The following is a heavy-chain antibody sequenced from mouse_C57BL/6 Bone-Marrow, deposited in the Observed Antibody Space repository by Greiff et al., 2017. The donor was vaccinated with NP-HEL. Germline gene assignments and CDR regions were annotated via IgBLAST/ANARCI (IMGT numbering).Heavy chain of an antibody. CDR2: INPNNGGT. Sequence: EVQLQQSGPELVKPGASVKISCKASGYTFTDYYMNWVKQSHGKSLEWIGDINPNNGGTSYNQKFKGKATLTVDKSSSTAYMELRSLTSEDSAVYYCGTDYYKGCLAYWGQGTLVTVSA. V-gene: IGHV1-26*01. CDR1: GYTFTDYY. J-gene: IGHJ3*01. CDR3: GTDYYKGCLAY. D-gene: IGHD2-12*01.